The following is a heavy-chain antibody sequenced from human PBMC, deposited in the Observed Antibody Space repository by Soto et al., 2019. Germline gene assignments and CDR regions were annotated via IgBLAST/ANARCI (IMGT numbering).Heavy chain of an antibody. CDR1: GFTFNNYA. D-gene: IGHD2-15*01. J-gene: IGHJ4*01. V-gene: IGHV3-30-3*01. CDR2: ISFDGNNK. Sequence: QVQLVESGGGVVQPGTSLRLSCAASGFTFNNYAMFWVRQAPGKGLEWVAVISFDGNNKQSADSVKGRFTISRDNSKNXLYLQMNSLRVEDTAVYHCARAKRCSGGTCYPTDHWGQGTLVSVSS. CDR3: ARAKRCSGGTCYPTDH.